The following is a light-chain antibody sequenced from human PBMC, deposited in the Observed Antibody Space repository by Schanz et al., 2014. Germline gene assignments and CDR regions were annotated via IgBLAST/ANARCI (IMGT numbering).Light chain of an antibody. J-gene: IGLJ2*01. Sequence: QSALTQPRSVSGSPGQSVTISCTGTSSDVGGYNYVSWYQQHPGKAPKLMIYDVSKRPSGVPDRFSGSKSGNTASLTVSWRQAEDEAVYYCSSYAGSNNLVFGGGTKLTVL. CDR2: DVS. CDR1: SSDVGGYNY. CDR3: SSYAGSNNLV. V-gene: IGLV2-11*01.